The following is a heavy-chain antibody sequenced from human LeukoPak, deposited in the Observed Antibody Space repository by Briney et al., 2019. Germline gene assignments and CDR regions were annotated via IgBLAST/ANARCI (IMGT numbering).Heavy chain of an antibody. Sequence: GGSLRLSCAASGFTFSTYTMNWVRQAPGKGLEWVSSISSSSNYIYYADSLKGRFTISRDNAKNSLYLQMNSLRAEDTAVYYCAREGPGGSWFDYWGQGTLVTVSS. CDR2: ISSSSNYI. D-gene: IGHD6-13*01. J-gene: IGHJ4*02. CDR3: AREGPGGSWFDY. CDR1: GFTFSTYT. V-gene: IGHV3-21*01.